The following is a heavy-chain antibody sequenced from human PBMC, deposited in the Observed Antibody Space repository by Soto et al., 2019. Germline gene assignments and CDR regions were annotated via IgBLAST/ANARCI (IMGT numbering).Heavy chain of an antibody. D-gene: IGHD3-10*01. J-gene: IGHJ3*02. V-gene: IGHV1-24*01. CDR2: FDPEDGET. Sequence: ASVKVSCKVSGYTLTELSMHWVRQAPGKGLEWMGGFDPEDGETIYAQKFQGRVTMTEDTSTDTAYMELSSLRSEDTAVYYCATGLAVRGVNSAFDIWGQGTMVTVSS. CDR3: ATGLAVRGVNSAFDI. CDR1: GYTLTELS.